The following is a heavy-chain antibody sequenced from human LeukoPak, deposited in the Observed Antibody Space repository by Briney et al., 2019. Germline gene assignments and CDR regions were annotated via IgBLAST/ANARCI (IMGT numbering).Heavy chain of an antibody. D-gene: IGHD3-10*01. CDR2: ISVYKGNT. Sequence: ASVKVSCKTSGYTFPSYGISWVRQAPGQGPEWMGWISVYKGNTNYAQKLQGRVTMSTDTSTSTAYMELRSLRSDDTAVYYCARDPGGLWFGELAIDYWGQGTLVTVSS. CDR1: GYTFPSYG. CDR3: ARDPGGLWFGELAIDY. V-gene: IGHV1-18*04. J-gene: IGHJ4*02.